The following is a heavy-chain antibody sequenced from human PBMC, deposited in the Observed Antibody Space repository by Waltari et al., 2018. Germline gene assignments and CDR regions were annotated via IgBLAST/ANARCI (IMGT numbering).Heavy chain of an antibody. CDR2: IYHSGST. D-gene: IGHD4-17*01. CDR1: GYSISSGYY. CDR3: ARHGTTVTTEVPFDI. V-gene: IGHV4-38-2*01. J-gene: IGHJ3*02. Sequence: QVQLQESGPGLVKPSETLSLTCAVSGYSISSGYYWGWIRKPPGKGLEWIGSIYHSGSTYYNPSLKSRVTISVDTSKNQFSLKLSSVTAADTAVYYCARHGTTVTTEVPFDIWGQGTMVTVSS.